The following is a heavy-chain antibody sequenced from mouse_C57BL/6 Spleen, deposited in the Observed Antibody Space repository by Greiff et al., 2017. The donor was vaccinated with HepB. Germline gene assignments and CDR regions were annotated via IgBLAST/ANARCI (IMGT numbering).Heavy chain of an antibody. Sequence: EVQLQESGTVLARPGASVKMSCKTSGYTFTSYWMHWVKQRPGQGLEWIGAIYPGNSDTSYNQKFKGKAKLTAVTSASTAYMELSSLTNEDSAVYYCTREAITTVVAHYAMDYWGQGTSVTVSS. CDR2: IYPGNSDT. J-gene: IGHJ4*01. CDR1: GYTFTSYW. V-gene: IGHV1-5*01. CDR3: TREAITTVVAHYAMDY. D-gene: IGHD1-1*01.